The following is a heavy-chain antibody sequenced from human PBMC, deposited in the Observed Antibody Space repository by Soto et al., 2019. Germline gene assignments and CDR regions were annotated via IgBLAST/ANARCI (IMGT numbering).Heavy chain of an antibody. Sequence: XSVKVSCNASGYTFTVYYMRWVRQAPVQGLEWMGWINPNSGGTNYAQKFQGTVTMTRDTSISTAYMEPSRLRSDDTAVYYCARARVGNYGMDVWGQGTTVTVSS. CDR2: INPNSGGT. J-gene: IGHJ6*02. CDR3: ARARVGNYGMDV. D-gene: IGHD1-26*01. CDR1: GYTFTVYY. V-gene: IGHV1-2*02.